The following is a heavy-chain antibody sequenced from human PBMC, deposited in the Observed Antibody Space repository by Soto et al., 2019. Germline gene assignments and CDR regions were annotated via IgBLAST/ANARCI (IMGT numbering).Heavy chain of an antibody. CDR1: GLTFSNYA. D-gene: IGHD3-22*01. J-gene: IGHJ4*02. V-gene: IGHV3-23*01. CDR3: APAHDAGGFYVFDY. Sequence: VQLLESGGGLVQRGGSLRLSCAASGLTFSNYAMNWVRQAPGQGLEWVSSISGSGHITYYAASAKGRFTISRDNSKNTLFLLMNSLRAEDTAIYYCAPAHDAGGFYVFDYWGQGTLVTVSS. CDR2: ISGSGHIT.